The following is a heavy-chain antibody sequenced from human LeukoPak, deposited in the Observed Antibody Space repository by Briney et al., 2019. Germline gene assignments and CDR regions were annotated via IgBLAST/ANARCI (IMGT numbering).Heavy chain of an antibody. J-gene: IGHJ2*01. V-gene: IGHV3-30*18. CDR1: GFTFSSYG. D-gene: IGHD4-23*01. Sequence: PGGSLRLSCAASGFTFSSYGMHWVRQAPGKGLEWVAVISYDGSNKYYVDSVKGRFTISRDNSKNTLYLQMNSLRAEDTAVYYCANYLCSTVVTPLCWYFDLWGRGTLVTVSS. CDR2: ISYDGSNK. CDR3: ANYLCSTVVTPLCWYFDL.